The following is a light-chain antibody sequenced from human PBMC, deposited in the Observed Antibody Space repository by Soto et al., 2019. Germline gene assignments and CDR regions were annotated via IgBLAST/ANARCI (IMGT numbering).Light chain of an antibody. CDR2: AAS. CDR1: QGISSY. V-gene: IGKV1-9*01. J-gene: IGKJ3*01. CDR3: QQLNSYPRFT. Sequence: DIQLTQSPSFLSASVGDRVTITCRASQGISSYFAWYQQKPGKAPKLLIYAASTLQSGVPSRFSGSGSGTEFTLTISSLQPEDFATYYCQQLNSYPRFTFGPGTKVHIK.